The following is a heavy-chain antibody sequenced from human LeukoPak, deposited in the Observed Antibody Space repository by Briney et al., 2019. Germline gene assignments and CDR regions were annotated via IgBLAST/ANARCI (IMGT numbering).Heavy chain of an antibody. J-gene: IGHJ4*02. V-gene: IGHV1-24*01. CDR1: GYTPTELS. CDR2: FDPEDGET. CDR3: AARTYYGSYYDY. Sequence: ASVKVSCKVSGYTPTELSMHWARQAPGKGLEWMGGFDPEDGETIYAQKFQGRVTMTEDTSTDTAYMELSSLRSEDTAVYYCAARTYYGSYYDYWGQGTLVTVSS. D-gene: IGHD3-10*01.